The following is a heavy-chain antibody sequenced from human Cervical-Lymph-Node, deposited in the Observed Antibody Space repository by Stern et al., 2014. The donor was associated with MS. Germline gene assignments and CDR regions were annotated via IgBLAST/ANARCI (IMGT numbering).Heavy chain of an antibody. J-gene: IGHJ5*02. Sequence: QVQLVQSGGGVVQPGRSLRLSCAASGFMFSYYSMHWVRQAPGKGLEWVAVISNDGNNKYYPDSVKGRFTISRDNSKNALSLQMNSLRPEDTAVYFCARSIGDCGGGTCYSEFDLWGQGALVTVSS. CDR3: ARSIGDCGGGTCYSEFDL. CDR2: ISNDGNNK. CDR1: GFMFSYYS. D-gene: IGHD2-15*01. V-gene: IGHV3-30-3*01.